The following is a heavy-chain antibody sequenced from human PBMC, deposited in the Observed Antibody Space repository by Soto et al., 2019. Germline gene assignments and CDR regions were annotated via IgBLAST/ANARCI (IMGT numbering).Heavy chain of an antibody. V-gene: IGHV4-61*01. J-gene: IGHJ6*02. D-gene: IGHD2-2*01. CDR1: GGSVYNDNCY. CDR2: IYYSGKT. Sequence: ASETLSLTCTVSGGSVYNDNCYWNWIRQSPEKGLEWIGNIYYSGKTNYNPSLRSRVTISLDTSKNQFSLKVSSVTAADTAVNNCASIPLEDWEYQLLFDPQHYYSMDVWGQGTTVTVSS. CDR3: ASIPLEDWEYQLLFDPQHYYSMDV.